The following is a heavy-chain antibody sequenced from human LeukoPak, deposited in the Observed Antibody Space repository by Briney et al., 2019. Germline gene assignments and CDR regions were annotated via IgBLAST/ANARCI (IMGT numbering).Heavy chain of an antibody. CDR3: ARHMVDAHPLYFDY. CDR2: IYYGGST. Sequence: SETLSLTCTVSGGSISSSSYYWGWIRQPPGKGLEWIGRIYYGGSTYYNPSLKSRVTISVDTSKNQFSLKLSSVTAADTAVYYCARHMVDAHPLYFDYWGQGTLVTVSS. D-gene: IGHD3-10*01. V-gene: IGHV4-39*01. J-gene: IGHJ4*02. CDR1: GGSISSSSYY.